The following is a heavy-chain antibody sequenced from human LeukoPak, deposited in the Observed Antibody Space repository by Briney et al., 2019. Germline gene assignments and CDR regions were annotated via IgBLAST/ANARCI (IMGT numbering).Heavy chain of an antibody. CDR2: IIPIFGTA. V-gene: IGHV1-69*13. D-gene: IGHD6-19*01. CDR3: ARVYIGYSSGWSHFDY. Sequence: GASVKVSCKASGYTFTSYYMHWVRQAPGQGLEWMGGIIPIFGTANYAQKFQGRVTITADESTSTAYMELSSLRSEDTAVYYCARVYIGYSSGWSHFDYWGQGTLVTVSS. J-gene: IGHJ4*02. CDR1: GYTFTSYY.